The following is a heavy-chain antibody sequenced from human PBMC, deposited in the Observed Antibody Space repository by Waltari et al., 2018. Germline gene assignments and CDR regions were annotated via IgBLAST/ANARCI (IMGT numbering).Heavy chain of an antibody. CDR3: ASSVATITPSFDY. Sequence: QVQLQESGPGLVKPSETLSLTCTVSGGSISSHYWSWIRQPPGKGLEWIGYIYYSGSTNYTPSLKSRVTISVDTSKNQFSLKLSSVTAADTAVYYCASSVATITPSFDYWGQGTLVTVSS. CDR1: GGSISSHY. V-gene: IGHV4-59*11. CDR2: IYYSGST. J-gene: IGHJ4*02. D-gene: IGHD5-12*01.